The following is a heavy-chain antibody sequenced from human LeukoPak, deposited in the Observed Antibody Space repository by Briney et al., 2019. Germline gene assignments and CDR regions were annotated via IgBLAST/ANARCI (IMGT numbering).Heavy chain of an antibody. J-gene: IGHJ4*02. D-gene: IGHD3-10*01. V-gene: IGHV1-3*01. CDR3: ARAAYDGCFGELYYFDY. Sequence: GASVKVSCKASGYTLTSYAMHWVRQAPGQRLEWMGWINAGNGNTKYSQKFQGRVTITRDTSASTAYMELGSLRSEDTAVYYCARAAYDGCFGELYYFDYWGQGTLVTVSS. CDR2: INAGNGNT. CDR1: GYTLTSYA.